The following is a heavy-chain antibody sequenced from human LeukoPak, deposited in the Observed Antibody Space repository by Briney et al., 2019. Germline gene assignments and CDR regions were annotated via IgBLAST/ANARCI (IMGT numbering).Heavy chain of an antibody. CDR3: ARDGGDYHFDF. CDR1: GGSISSSSYY. V-gene: IGHV4-39*02. J-gene: IGHJ4*02. D-gene: IGHD2-21*01. CDR2: IYYHGNT. Sequence: PSETLSLTCTVSGGSISSSSYYWGRIRQPPWKGLEWIGNIYYHGNTYYSPSLKSRVTISVDTSKNQFFLKLSSVTAADTAVYYCARDGGDYHFDFWGQGTVVTVSS.